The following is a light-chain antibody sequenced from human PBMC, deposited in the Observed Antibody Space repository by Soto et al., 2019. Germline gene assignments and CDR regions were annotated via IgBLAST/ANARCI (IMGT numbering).Light chain of an antibody. CDR2: DVN. CDR1: SSDVGGYDY. V-gene: IGLV2-14*03. CDR3: NSYSTSSTPLV. Sequence: QSALTQPASVSGSPGQSITISCTGTSSDVGGYDYVSWYQQHPGKAPRLMIYDVNNRPSGVSNRFSGSKSGNTASLTISCLQAEDEADYYCNSYSTSSTPLVFGGGTKLTVL. J-gene: IGLJ2*01.